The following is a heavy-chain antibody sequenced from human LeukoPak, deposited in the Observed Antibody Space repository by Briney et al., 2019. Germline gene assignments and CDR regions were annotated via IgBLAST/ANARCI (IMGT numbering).Heavy chain of an antibody. CDR1: GFTFSSYG. CDR2: IKRDGSES. D-gene: IGHD6-19*01. Sequence: GRSLRLSCAASGFTFSSYGMHWVRQAPGKGLEWVANIKRDGSESYYMDSAKGRFTVSRDNAKNSLYLQMNSLRAEDSALYFCARRDSSGWYYFDHWGPGTLVTVSS. V-gene: IGHV3-7*01. CDR3: ARRDSSGWYYFDH. J-gene: IGHJ4*02.